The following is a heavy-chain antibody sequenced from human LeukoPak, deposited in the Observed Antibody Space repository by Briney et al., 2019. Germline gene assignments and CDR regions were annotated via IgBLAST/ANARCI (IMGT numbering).Heavy chain of an antibody. D-gene: IGHD6-13*01. CDR2: IYYSGST. CDR3: ARHSSSSSDGAFDI. V-gene: IGHV4-39*01. Sequence: GSLRLSCAASGFTFSSQTMSWVRQPPGKGLEWIGSIYYSGSTYYNPSLKSRVTISVDTSKNQFSLKLSSVTAADTAVYYCARHSSSSSDGAFDIWGQGTMVTVSS. CDR1: GFTFSSQT. J-gene: IGHJ3*02.